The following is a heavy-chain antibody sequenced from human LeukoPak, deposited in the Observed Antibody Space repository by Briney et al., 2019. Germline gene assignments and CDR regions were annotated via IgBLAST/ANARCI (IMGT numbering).Heavy chain of an antibody. Sequence: SETLSLTCSVSGGSISNALYYWGWIRQAPGKGLEWIGSIFHSGNTYYNPSLKGRVALSVDTSKDHCSIRLRSVTAADTAVYFCAGVIRTGLVSGDWFDPWSQGTLVTVSS. CDR3: AGVIRTGLVSGDWFDP. CDR1: GGSISNALYY. D-gene: IGHD5-18*01. V-gene: IGHV4-39*02. J-gene: IGHJ5*02. CDR2: IFHSGNT.